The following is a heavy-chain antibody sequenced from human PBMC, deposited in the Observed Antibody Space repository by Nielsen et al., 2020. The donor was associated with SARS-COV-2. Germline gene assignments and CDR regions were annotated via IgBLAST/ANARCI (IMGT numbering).Heavy chain of an antibody. CDR3: AKEGNSGSDYDH. CDR1: GFIFSSYA. D-gene: IGHD1-26*01. Sequence: GGSLRLSCAASGFIFSSYAMSWVRQAPGKGLEWVSTISGSGGGTYYADSMKGRFSISRDNSKNTLYLQMNSLRAEDTALYYCAKEGNSGSDYDHWGQGTLVTVSS. J-gene: IGHJ5*02. CDR2: ISGSGGGT. V-gene: IGHV3-23*01.